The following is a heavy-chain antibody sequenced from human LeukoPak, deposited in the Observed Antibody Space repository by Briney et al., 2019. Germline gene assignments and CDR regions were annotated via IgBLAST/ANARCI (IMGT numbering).Heavy chain of an antibody. CDR3: ADQRITTAGAFDI. J-gene: IGHJ3*02. CDR1: GESFSGYY. Sequence: SETLSLTCAVYGESFSGYYWSWIRQPPGKGLEWIGSIYHSGRTFYNPSLKSRVTTSVDTSKNQFSLKLSSVTAADTAVYYCADQRITTAGAFDIWGQGTMVTVSS. V-gene: IGHV4-34*01. D-gene: IGHD3-22*01. CDR2: IYHSGRT.